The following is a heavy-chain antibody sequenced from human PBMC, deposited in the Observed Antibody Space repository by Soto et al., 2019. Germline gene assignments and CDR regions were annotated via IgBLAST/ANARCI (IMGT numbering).Heavy chain of an antibody. CDR2: IYYSGST. V-gene: IGHV4-39*01. CDR3: ARRTVATLTLDF. D-gene: IGHD4-17*01. Sequence: QLRLQESGPGLVKPSETLSLTCTVSGGSISSSSYYRGWIRQPPGKGLEWIGSIYYSGSTYYSPSLKSRITISGDTSKNQFSLKLNSVTAADTAVYYCARRTVATLTLDFWGPGTLVTVSS. J-gene: IGHJ4*02. CDR1: GGSISSSSYY.